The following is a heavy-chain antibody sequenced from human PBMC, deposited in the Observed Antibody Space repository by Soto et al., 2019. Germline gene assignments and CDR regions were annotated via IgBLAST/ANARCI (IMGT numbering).Heavy chain of an antibody. CDR1: GGTFSSYA. CDR2: SIPIFGTA. J-gene: IGHJ4*02. CDR3: ARVPKRNMDSGDCDY. V-gene: IGHV1-69*01. D-gene: IGHD4-17*01. Sequence: QVQLLQSGAEVKKPGSSVKVSCKASGGTFSSYALSWVRQAPGQGLEWMGGSIPIFGTANYAQKFQGRVTITADESTSTAYLELSSLRSEDTAVYYGARVPKRNMDSGDCDYWGQGTLVTVSS.